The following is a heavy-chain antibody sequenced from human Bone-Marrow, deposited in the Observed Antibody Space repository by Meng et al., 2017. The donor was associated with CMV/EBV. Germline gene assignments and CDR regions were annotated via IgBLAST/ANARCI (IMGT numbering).Heavy chain of an antibody. D-gene: IGHD1-26*01. V-gene: IGHV1-69*01. CDR3: ATGVVGATMVDY. CDR2: IIPIFGTA. CDR1: GGTFRRYA. Sequence: SRASGGTFRRYAISWVRKAPGQGLEWMEGIIPIFGTATYAQKFQGRVTITADESTSTTYMELSSLRSEDTAVYYCATGVVGATMVDYWGQGTLVTVSS. J-gene: IGHJ4*02.